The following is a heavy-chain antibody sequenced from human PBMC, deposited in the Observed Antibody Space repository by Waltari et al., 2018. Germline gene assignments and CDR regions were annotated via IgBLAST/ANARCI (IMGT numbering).Heavy chain of an antibody. CDR3: ARQGLNWNAQRGSQSAFDI. V-gene: IGHV4-30-4*08. CDR1: GGSIRRGGDV. CDR2: IYDSANT. D-gene: IGHD1-1*01. Sequence: QVQLQESGPGVVKSSQTLWRTGSVAGGSIRRGGDVWSWHRQSPGRGPEWIGVIYDSANTNYNPSLKSRVILTIDISKNQFSLKMRSVTAADTAVYYCARQGLNWNAQRGSQSAFDIWGQGAMVTVSA. J-gene: IGHJ3*02.